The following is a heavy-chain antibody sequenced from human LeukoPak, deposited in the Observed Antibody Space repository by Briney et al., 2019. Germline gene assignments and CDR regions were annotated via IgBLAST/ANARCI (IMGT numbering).Heavy chain of an antibody. D-gene: IGHD3-22*01. CDR3: ARLRRNSDRSGYYYYYDY. J-gene: IGHJ4*02. Sequence: KPGGSLRLSCAASGYTFSSYSINWVRQAPGKGLEWVSSISVGSNYIYYADSVRGRFSISRGDARNSLYLQMDSLRGDDTAVYYCARLRRNSDRSGYYYYYDYWGQGTLVTVSS. V-gene: IGHV3-21*01. CDR2: ISVGSNYI. CDR1: GYTFSSYS.